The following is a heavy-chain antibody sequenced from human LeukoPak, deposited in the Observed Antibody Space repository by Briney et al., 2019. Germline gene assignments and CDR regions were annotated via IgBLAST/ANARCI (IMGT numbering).Heavy chain of an antibody. D-gene: IGHD5-24*01. V-gene: IGHV3-74*01. CDR2: INNDGSNT. CDR3: ARGDGYNLLNY. CDR1: GFTISSYR. Sequence: PGGSLRLSCAASGFTISSYRMHWVRQAPGKGLVWVSRINNDGSNTIYADSVKGRFTISRDNAKNTLYLQMNSLRAEDTAVYYCARGDGYNLLNYWGQGTLVTVSS. J-gene: IGHJ4*02.